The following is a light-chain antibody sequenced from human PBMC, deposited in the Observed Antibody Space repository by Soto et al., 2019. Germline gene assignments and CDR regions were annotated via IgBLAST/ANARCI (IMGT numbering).Light chain of an antibody. Sequence: AIQLTQSPSSLYASVGDRVTITCRASQAIRTALGWYQQKPGKVPKLLIYAASILQSGVPSRFSGSGSGTDFTLTISSLQPEDFVTYYCQQSYTTVYTFGQGTKVEIK. CDR2: AAS. J-gene: IGKJ2*01. V-gene: IGKV1-6*01. CDR3: QQSYTTVYT. CDR1: QAIRTA.